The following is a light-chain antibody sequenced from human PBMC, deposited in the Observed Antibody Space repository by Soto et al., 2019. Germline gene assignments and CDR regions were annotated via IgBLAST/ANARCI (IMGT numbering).Light chain of an antibody. Sequence: EVVMTQSPGTLSLSPVERATLSCRASQSVSSDYLAWYQQKPGQPPRLLIYEASTRAIGIPDRFSGSGSGTEFTLTISRLEPEDFAVYFCQHFGNSPLWTFGQGSKVDNK. V-gene: IGKV3-20*01. J-gene: IGKJ1*01. CDR3: QHFGNSPLWT. CDR2: EAS. CDR1: QSVSSDY.